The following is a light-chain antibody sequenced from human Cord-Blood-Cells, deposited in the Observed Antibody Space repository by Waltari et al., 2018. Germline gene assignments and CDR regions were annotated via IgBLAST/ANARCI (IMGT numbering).Light chain of an antibody. J-gene: IGLJ1*01. CDR3: SSYTSSSTLV. CDR1: SSDVGGFNY. CDR2: DVS. V-gene: IGLV2-14*01. Sequence: QSALTQPASVSGSPGQSITISCTGTSSDVGGFNYASWYQQHPVKAPKLLIYDVSNRPSGVSNRFSGSKSGNTASLTISGLQAEDEADYYCSSYTSSSTLVFGTGTKVTVL.